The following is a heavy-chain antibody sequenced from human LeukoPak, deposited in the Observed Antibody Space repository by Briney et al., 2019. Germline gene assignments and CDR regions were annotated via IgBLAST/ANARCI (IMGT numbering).Heavy chain of an antibody. CDR1: GFTFSSYG. Sequence: QSGGSLRLSCAASGFTFSSYGMHWVRQAPGKGLEWVSLISWDGGSTYYADSVKGRFTISRDNSKNSLYLQMNSLRTEDTALYYCAKDIGEYSSSCLGYWGQGTLVTVSS. J-gene: IGHJ4*02. D-gene: IGHD6-13*01. V-gene: IGHV3-43*01. CDR3: AKDIGEYSSSCLGY. CDR2: ISWDGGST.